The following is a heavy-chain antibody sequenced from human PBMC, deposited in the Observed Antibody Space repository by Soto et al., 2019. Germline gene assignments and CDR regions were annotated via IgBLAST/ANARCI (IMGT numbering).Heavy chain of an antibody. J-gene: IGHJ3*02. CDR3: ARERTYQLSGDDTLDI. CDR2: IYSNGKA. V-gene: IGHV4-4*07. D-gene: IGHD2-2*01. Sequence: SETLSLTCTVSGDSIRSYYWNWVRQSAGKGLEWIGRIYSNGKAYYNPSLKSRVTMSLDTLNNQVSLRLSSVTAADTAKYYCARERTYQLSGDDTLDIWGLGTMVTVSS. CDR1: GDSIRSYY.